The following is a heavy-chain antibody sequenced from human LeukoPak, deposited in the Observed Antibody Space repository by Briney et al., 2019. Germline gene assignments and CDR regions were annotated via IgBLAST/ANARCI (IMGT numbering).Heavy chain of an antibody. V-gene: IGHV3-23*01. Sequence: PGGSLRLSCAASGFAFSNYGMNWVRQAPGKGLEWVSGITGSGGTTYYADSVKGRFTISRDNSKNTLYLQMNSLRAEDTAVYYCAKLDYGDYRSYYYMDVWGKGTTVTISS. CDR3: AKLDYGDYRSYYYMDV. CDR1: GFAFSNYG. CDR2: ITGSGGTT. D-gene: IGHD4-17*01. J-gene: IGHJ6*03.